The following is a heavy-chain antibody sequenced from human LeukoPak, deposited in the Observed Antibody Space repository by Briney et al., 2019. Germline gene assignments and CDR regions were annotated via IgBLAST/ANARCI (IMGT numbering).Heavy chain of an antibody. V-gene: IGHV3-23*01. CDR1: GFTFNNFA. D-gene: IGHD6-13*01. CDR2: LSGSGSST. J-gene: IGHJ4*02. Sequence: SGGSLRLSCAASGFTFNNFAMSWVRQAPGKGLDWVSGLSGSGSSTYYADSVEGRFTISRDNSNSTLYLQMNSLRAEDTAVYYCAKRPKYGNSWIDFWGQGTLVTVSS. CDR3: AKRPKYGNSWIDF.